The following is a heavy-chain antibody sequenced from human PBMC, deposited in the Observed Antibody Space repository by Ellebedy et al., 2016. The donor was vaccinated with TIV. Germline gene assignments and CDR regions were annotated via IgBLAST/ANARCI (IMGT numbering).Heavy chain of an antibody. CDR3: ARGWDGYNPPLGY. CDR2: IYSGGST. J-gene: IGHJ4*02. Sequence: GESLKISCAASGFTVSTNYMSWVRPAPGKGLEWVSVIYSGGSTSYADSVKGRFTISRHNSKNTLYLQMNSLRAEDTAVYYCARGWDGYNPPLGYWGQGTLVTVSS. V-gene: IGHV3-53*04. D-gene: IGHD5-24*01. CDR1: GFTVSTNY.